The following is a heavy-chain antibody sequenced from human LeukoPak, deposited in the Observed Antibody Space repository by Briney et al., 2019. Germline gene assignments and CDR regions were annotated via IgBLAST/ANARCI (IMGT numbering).Heavy chain of an antibody. V-gene: IGHV3-23*01. Sequence: PGGSLRLSCAASGFTFSSYAMSWVRQAPGKGLEWVSAISGSGGSTYYADSVKGRSTISRDNSKNTLYLQMNSLRAEDTAVYYCAKERTDSSGWLRDAFDIWGQGTMVTVSS. CDR3: AKERTDSSGWLRDAFDI. CDR2: ISGSGGST. D-gene: IGHD6-19*01. CDR1: GFTFSSYA. J-gene: IGHJ3*02.